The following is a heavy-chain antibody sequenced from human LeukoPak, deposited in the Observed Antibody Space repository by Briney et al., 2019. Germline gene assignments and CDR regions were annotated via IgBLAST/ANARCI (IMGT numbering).Heavy chain of an antibody. CDR3: ARRKWELDHDAFDI. Sequence: SQTLSLTCTVSGGSISSGSYYWSWIRQPAGKGLEWIGRIYTSGSTNYNPSLKSRVTISVDTSKNQFSLKLSSVTAADTAVYYCARRKWELDHDAFDIWGQGTMVTVSS. J-gene: IGHJ3*02. CDR2: IYTSGST. V-gene: IGHV4-61*02. CDR1: GGSISSGSYY. D-gene: IGHD1-26*01.